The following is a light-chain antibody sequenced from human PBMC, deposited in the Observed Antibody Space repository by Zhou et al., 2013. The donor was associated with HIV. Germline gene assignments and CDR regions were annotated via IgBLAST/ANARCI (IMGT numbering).Light chain of an antibody. V-gene: IGKV3D-15*01. CDR3: QQLDSYPLT. CDR1: QSASTN. CDR2: GAS. Sequence: IVMTQSPATLSVSPGETATLSCRAGQSASTNIAWYQQKPGQAPRLIMYGASTRATDVPARFSGSGSGTEFTLTISSLQSEDFATYYCQQLDSYPLTFGGGTKTGDQT. J-gene: IGKJ4*01.